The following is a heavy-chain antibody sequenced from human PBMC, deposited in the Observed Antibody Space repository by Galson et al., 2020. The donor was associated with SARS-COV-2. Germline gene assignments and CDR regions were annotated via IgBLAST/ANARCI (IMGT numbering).Heavy chain of an antibody. Sequence: SETLSLTCTVSGGSIRSSKYYWGWIRQPPGKGLEWIGSVLNSGTTHYSPSLQSRVTISVDTSKNQFSLNLNSVTAADTAMYYCARDATSSGWYNWFDPWGQGTLVTVSS. CDR3: ARDATSSGWYNWFDP. CDR1: GGSIRSSKYY. J-gene: IGHJ5*02. CDR2: VLNSGTT. V-gene: IGHV4-39*07. D-gene: IGHD6-19*01.